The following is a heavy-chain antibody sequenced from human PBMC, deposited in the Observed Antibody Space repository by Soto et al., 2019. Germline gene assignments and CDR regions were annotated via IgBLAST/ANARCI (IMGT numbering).Heavy chain of an antibody. CDR3: AKGRGGITMIVVVITAFDY. D-gene: IGHD3-22*01. Sequence: PGGSLRLSCAASGFTFSSYAMSWVRQAPGKGLEWVSAISGSGGSTYYADSVKGRFAISRDNSKNTLYLQMNSLRAEDTAVYYCAKGRGGITMIVVVITAFDYWGQGTLVTVSS. CDR1: GFTFSSYA. J-gene: IGHJ4*02. V-gene: IGHV3-23*01. CDR2: ISGSGGST.